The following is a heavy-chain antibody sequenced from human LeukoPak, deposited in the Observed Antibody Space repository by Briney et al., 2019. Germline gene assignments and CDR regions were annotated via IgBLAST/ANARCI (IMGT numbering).Heavy chain of an antibody. CDR3: ARGNIATSVSS. J-gene: IGHJ1*01. D-gene: IGHD6-13*01. CDR1: GGSFSGNY. CDR2: INHSGVT. Sequence: SETLSLTCAAYGGSFSGNYWNWIRQTPGKGLEWIGEINHSGVTKYNPSLKSRVTMSVDTSKNQSSLNLRSVTAADTAVYYCARGNIATSVSSWGQGTLVTVSS. V-gene: IGHV4-34*01.